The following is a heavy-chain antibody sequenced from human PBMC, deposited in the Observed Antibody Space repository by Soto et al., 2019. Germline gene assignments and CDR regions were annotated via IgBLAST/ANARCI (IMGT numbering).Heavy chain of an antibody. J-gene: IGHJ5*02. CDR2: INPNSGGT. CDR3: AITSSSWYNWFDP. CDR1: GYTFTGYY. D-gene: IGHD6-13*01. Sequence: QVQLVQTGAEVKKPGASVKVSCKASGYTFTGYYKHWVRQAPGQEREWMGWINPNSGGTNYAQKFQGRVTMTRDTSISTAYMELSRLRSDDTAVYYCAITSSSWYNWFDPWGQGTLVTVSS. V-gene: IGHV1-2*02.